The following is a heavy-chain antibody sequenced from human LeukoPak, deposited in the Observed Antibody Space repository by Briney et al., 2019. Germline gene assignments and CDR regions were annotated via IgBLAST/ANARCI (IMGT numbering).Heavy chain of an antibody. V-gene: IGHV3-48*01. CDR1: GFTFSSYS. CDR2: ISSSSSTI. D-gene: IGHD5-24*01. CDR3: ARRNGRWLQPDYYYYGMDV. Sequence: PGGSLRLSCAASGFTFSSYSMNWVRQAPGKGLEWVSYISSSSSTIYYADSVKGRFTISRDNSKNTLYLQMNSLRAEDTAVYYCARRNGRWLQPDYYYYGMDVWGQGTTVTVSS. J-gene: IGHJ6*02.